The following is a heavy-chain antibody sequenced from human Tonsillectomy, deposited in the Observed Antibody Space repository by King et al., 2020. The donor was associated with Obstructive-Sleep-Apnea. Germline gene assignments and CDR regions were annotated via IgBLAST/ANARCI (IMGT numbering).Heavy chain of an antibody. V-gene: IGHV3-30*04. D-gene: IGHD3-3*01. Sequence: QVQLVESGGGVVQPERSLRLSCAASGFTFSTYTMHWVRQAPGKGLEWLAVISHDGSNKYYADSVKGRFTISRDNSKNTLFLQMNSLRAEDTAVYYCARGGYYMNDAFDIWGQGTMVTVSS. CDR1: GFTFSTYT. J-gene: IGHJ3*02. CDR2: ISHDGSNK. CDR3: ARGGYYMNDAFDI.